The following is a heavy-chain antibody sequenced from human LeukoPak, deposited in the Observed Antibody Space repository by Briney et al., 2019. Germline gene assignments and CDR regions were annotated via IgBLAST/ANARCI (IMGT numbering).Heavy chain of an antibody. D-gene: IGHD3-16*01. J-gene: IGHJ4*02. CDR3: GRAFPPLRTSSVGDL. CDR1: GFTFIDYD. Sequence: PGGSLRLSCSASGFTFIDYDMNWLRQAPGKGLEWISAISGRSSHTYYGDSVKGRFSISRDNAKNLLYLQMNGLGAEDTAVYYCGRAFPPLRTSSVGDLWGQGTLVTVSS. V-gene: IGHV3-21*06. CDR2: ISGRSSHT.